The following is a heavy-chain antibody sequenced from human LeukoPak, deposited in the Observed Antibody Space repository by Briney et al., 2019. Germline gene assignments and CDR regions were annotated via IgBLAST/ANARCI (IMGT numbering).Heavy chain of an antibody. J-gene: IGHJ5*02. V-gene: IGHV1-69*13. CDR1: GGTFSSYA. Sequence: AASVKVSCKASGGTFSSYAISWVRQAPGQGLEWMGGIIPIFGTANYAQKFQGRVTITADESTSTAYMELSSLRSEDTAVYYCARDYCTNGVCYTEWFDPWGQGTLVTVSS. D-gene: IGHD2-8*01. CDR2: IIPIFGTA. CDR3: ARDYCTNGVCYTEWFDP.